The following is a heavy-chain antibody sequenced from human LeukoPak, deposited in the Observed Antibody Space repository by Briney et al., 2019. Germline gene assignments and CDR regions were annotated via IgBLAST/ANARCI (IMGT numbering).Heavy chain of an antibody. V-gene: IGHV3-23*01. CDR2: ISGGGGST. J-gene: IGHJ6*03. Sequence: GGSLRLSCAASGFTFSSYTMSWVRQAPGKGLEWVSPISGGGGSTYYADSVKGRFTVSRDNSKNTLYLQMNSLRAEDTAVYYCAKDSGSCEQWLVAYYYYYMDVWGKGTTVTISS. CDR3: AKDSGSCEQWLVAYYYYYMDV. CDR1: GFTFSSYT. D-gene: IGHD6-19*01.